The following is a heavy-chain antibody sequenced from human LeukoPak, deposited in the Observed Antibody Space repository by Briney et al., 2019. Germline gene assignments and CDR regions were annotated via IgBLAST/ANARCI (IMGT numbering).Heavy chain of an antibody. CDR1: GGSVSSGSYY. D-gene: IGHD1-26*01. V-gene: IGHV4-61*01. J-gene: IGHJ4*02. Sequence: SETLSLTCTVSGGSVSSGSYYWSWIRQPPGKGLEWIGYIYYSGGTNYNPSLKSRVTISVDTSKNQFSLKLSSVTAADTAVYYCARVGSGSYFDYWGQGTLVTVSS. CDR2: IYYSGGT. CDR3: ARVGSGSYFDY.